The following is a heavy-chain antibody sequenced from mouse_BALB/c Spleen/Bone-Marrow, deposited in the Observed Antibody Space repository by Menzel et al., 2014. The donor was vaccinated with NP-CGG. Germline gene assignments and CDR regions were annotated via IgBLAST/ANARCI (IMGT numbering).Heavy chain of an antibody. V-gene: IGHV1-54*01. CDR3: ARWDYAMDY. Sequence: QVQLQQPGAELVRPGTSVKVSCKASGYAFTNYLIEWVKQRPGQGLEWIGVINPGSGGTNYNEKFKGKATLTADKSSSTAYMQLSSLTSGDSAVYFCARWDYAMDYWGQGTSVTVSS. CDR2: INPGSGGT. CDR1: GYAFTNYL. J-gene: IGHJ4*01.